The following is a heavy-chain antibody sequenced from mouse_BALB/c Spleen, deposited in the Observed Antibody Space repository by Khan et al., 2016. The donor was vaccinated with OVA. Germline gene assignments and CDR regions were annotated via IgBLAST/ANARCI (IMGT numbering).Heavy chain of an antibody. CDR3: ARHGYVAWFDY. CDR1: GYSFTSYY. CDR2: IDPFNGGT. Sequence: VQLQQSGPELMKPGASVKISCKASGYSFTSYYIHWVKQSHGKSLEWIGYIDPFNGGTSYNPKFKGKATLTVDKSSSTAYMHLSSLTSDDSAVYYCARHGYVAWFDYWGQGTLVTVSA. V-gene: IGHV1S135*01. D-gene: IGHD2-2*01. J-gene: IGHJ3*01.